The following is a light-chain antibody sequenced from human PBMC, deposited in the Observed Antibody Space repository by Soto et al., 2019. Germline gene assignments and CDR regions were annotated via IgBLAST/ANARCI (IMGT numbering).Light chain of an antibody. CDR2: GAS. CDR1: QSVSSSF. J-gene: IGKJ1*01. Sequence: EIVLTQSPGTLSLSPGERATLSCRASQSVSSSFLAWYQQKPGQAPRLLIYGASGRATGIPDRFSGSGSGTHVPLTISRLEPEHVAVYYCQQYDSSPWTFRQGTKVEI. V-gene: IGKV3-20*01. CDR3: QQYDSSPWT.